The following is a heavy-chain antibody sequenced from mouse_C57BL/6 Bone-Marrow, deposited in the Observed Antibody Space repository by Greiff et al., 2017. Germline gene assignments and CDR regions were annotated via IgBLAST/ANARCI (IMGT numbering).Heavy chain of an antibody. V-gene: IGHV2-6-1*01. J-gene: IGHJ4*01. CDR1: GFSLTSYG. CDR3: ARHGGPPYYYAMDY. Sequence: VNVVEPGPGLVAPSQSLSITCTVSGFSLTSYGVHWVRQPPGKGLEWLVVIWSDGSTTYNSAPKSRLSISKDNSKSQVFLKMNSLQTDDTAMYYCARHGGPPYYYAMDYWGQGTSVTVSS. CDR2: IWSDGST.